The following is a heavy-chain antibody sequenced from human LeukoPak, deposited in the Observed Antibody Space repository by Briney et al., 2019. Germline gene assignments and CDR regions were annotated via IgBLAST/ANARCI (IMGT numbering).Heavy chain of an antibody. CDR2: IYYSGST. J-gene: IGHJ4*02. V-gene: IGHV4-59*01. D-gene: IGHD6-6*01. CDR3: ATTFYSTSSRYFEY. Sequence: PSETLSLTCTVSGGSIRSYYWSFIRQPPGKGLEWIGYIYYSGSTNYNPSLKSRVTISVDTSKNQFSLKLSSVTAADTAVYYCATTFYSTSSRYFEYWGQGTLVTVPS. CDR1: GGSIRSYY.